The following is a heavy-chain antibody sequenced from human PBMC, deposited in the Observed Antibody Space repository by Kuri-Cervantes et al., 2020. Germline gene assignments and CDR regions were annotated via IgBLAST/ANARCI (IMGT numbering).Heavy chain of an antibody. Sequence: GESLKISCAASGFTFSSYDMHWVRQTEGRGLEWVSAIGTAGDTYYPGSVKGRFTISRENAKNSLYLQMNSLRAGDTAVYYCARSGSTVTTMGWYFDLWGRGTLVTVSS. CDR3: ARSGSTVTTMGWYFDL. D-gene: IGHD4-17*01. CDR1: GFTFSSYD. V-gene: IGHV3-13*01. CDR2: IGTAGDT. J-gene: IGHJ2*01.